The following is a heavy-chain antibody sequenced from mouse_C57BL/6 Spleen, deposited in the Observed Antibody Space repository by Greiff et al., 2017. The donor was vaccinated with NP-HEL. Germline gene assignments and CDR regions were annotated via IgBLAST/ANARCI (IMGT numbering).Heavy chain of an antibody. CDR2: IDPSDSYT. V-gene: IGHV1-50*01. D-gene: IGHD2-2*01. J-gene: IGHJ2*01. CDR3: ARYYGYDDGTGYFDY. Sequence: QVQLKQPGAELVKPGASVKLSCKASGYTFTSYWMQWVKQRPGQGLEWIGEIDPSDSYTNYNQKFKGKATLTVDTSSSTAYMQLSSLTSEDSAVYYCARYYGYDDGTGYFDYWGQGTTLTVSS. CDR1: GYTFTSYW.